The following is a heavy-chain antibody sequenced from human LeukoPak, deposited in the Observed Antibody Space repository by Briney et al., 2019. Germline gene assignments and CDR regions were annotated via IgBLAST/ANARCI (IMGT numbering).Heavy chain of an antibody. Sequence: SETLSLTCTVSGDSIRGSTYYWGWIRQPPGKGPEWIGTIYYSGSTHYNPSLKSRVTISVDTSKNQFSLKLTSVTAADTAVYYCARGRLTTGGWFDPWGQGTLVTVSS. CDR3: ARGRLTTGGWFDP. J-gene: IGHJ5*02. D-gene: IGHD3-9*01. V-gene: IGHV4-39*01. CDR2: IYYSGST. CDR1: GDSIRGSTYY.